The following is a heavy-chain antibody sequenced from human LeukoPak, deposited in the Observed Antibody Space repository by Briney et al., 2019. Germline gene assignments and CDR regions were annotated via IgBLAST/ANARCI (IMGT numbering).Heavy chain of an antibody. Sequence: GASVKVSCKASGYTFTSYGITWVRQAPGQGLEWMGWISAYNGNTNYAQKLQGRVTMTTDTSTSTAYMELSSLRSDDTAVYYCARPVLRFLEWPQGNWFDPWGQGTLVTVSS. CDR1: GYTFTSYG. V-gene: IGHV1-18*01. CDR2: ISAYNGNT. D-gene: IGHD3-3*01. CDR3: ARPVLRFLEWPQGNWFDP. J-gene: IGHJ5*02.